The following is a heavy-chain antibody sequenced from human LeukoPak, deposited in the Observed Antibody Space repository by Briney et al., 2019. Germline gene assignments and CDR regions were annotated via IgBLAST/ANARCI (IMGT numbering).Heavy chain of an antibody. CDR2: IYYGGST. Sequence: PSETLSLTCTVSGGSISSSSYYWGWIRQPPGKGLEWIGYIYYGGSTNYNPSLKSRVTISVDTSKNQFSLKLSSVTAADTAVYYCASLQGVYSSSRSYYFDYWGQGTLVTVSS. CDR1: GGSISSSSYY. V-gene: IGHV4-61*05. CDR3: ASLQGVYSSSRSYYFDY. J-gene: IGHJ4*02. D-gene: IGHD6-6*01.